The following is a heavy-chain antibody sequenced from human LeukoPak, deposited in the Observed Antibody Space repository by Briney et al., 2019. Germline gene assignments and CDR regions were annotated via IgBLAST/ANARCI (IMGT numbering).Heavy chain of an antibody. D-gene: IGHD2-2*01. V-gene: IGHV3-15*01. J-gene: IGHJ3*02. CDR3: TTDLYCSSTSCYVADAFDI. CDR2: IKSETDGGTT. Sequence: PGGSLRLSCAASGFTFSNAWMSWVRQAPGKGLEWVGRIKSETDGGTTDYAAPVKGRFTISRDDSKNTLYLQMNSLKTEDTAVYYCTTDLYCSSTSCYVADAFDIWGQGTMVTVSS. CDR1: GFTFSNAW.